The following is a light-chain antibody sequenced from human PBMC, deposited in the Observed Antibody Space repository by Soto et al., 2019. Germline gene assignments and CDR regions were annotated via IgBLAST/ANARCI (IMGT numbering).Light chain of an antibody. J-gene: IGLJ1*01. V-gene: IGLV2-14*01. CDR2: DVT. CDR3: LSYTSSDTYV. Sequence: QSVLAQPASVSGSPGQSITISFTGTSTDVGGYKYVSWYQQHPGKAPKFMIYDVTSRPSGISNRFSGSKSGNTAFLIISGLQAEDEADYYCLSYTSSDTYVFGTGTKVTV. CDR1: STDVGGYKY.